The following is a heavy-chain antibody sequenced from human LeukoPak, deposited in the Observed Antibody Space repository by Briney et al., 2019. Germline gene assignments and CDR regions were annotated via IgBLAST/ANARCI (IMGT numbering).Heavy chain of an antibody. Sequence: GGSLRLSCAASGFTFSSYSMNWVRQAPGKGLEWVSSISSSSSYIYYADSVKGRFTISRENAKNSLYLQMNSLRAEDTAVYYCARGGRGSGSYRGLIDYWGQGTLVTVSS. CDR3: ARGGRGSGSYRGLIDY. CDR1: GFTFSSYS. V-gene: IGHV3-21*01. J-gene: IGHJ4*02. D-gene: IGHD1-26*01. CDR2: ISSSSSYI.